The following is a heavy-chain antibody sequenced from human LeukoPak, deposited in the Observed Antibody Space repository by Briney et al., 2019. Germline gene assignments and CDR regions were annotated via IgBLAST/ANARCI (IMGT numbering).Heavy chain of an antibody. CDR3: ARDAGDGYSSSSSDY. Sequence: PGGSLRLSCAASGFTFSSYAMHWVRQAPGKGLEWVAVISYDGSNKYYADSVKGRFTISRDNSKNTLYLQMNSLRAEDTAVYYCARDAGDGYSSSSSDYWGQGTLVTVSS. D-gene: IGHD6-6*01. CDR2: ISYDGSNK. V-gene: IGHV3-30-3*01. J-gene: IGHJ4*02. CDR1: GFTFSSYA.